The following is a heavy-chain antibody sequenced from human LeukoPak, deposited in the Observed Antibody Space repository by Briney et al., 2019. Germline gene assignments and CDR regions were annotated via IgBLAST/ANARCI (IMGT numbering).Heavy chain of an antibody. Sequence: PGGSLRLSCAASGFTFSSYAMHWVRQAPGKGLEWVAVISYDGSNKYYADSVKGRFTISRDNSKNTLYLQMNSLRAEDTAVYYCARDFRRGMTRGAFDIWGQGTMVTVSS. J-gene: IGHJ3*02. V-gene: IGHV3-30*04. D-gene: IGHD1-14*01. CDR1: GFTFSSYA. CDR3: ARDFRRGMTRGAFDI. CDR2: ISYDGSNK.